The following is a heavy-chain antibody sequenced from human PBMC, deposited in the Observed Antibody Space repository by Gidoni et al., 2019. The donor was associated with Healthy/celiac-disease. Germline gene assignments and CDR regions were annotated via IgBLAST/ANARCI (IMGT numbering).Heavy chain of an antibody. V-gene: IGHV3-23*01. CDR3: AKDLAQTVTKDYYYYGMDV. CDR1: GFTFISYA. D-gene: IGHD4-17*01. CDR2: IGGSGGST. Sequence: EVQLLESGGGLVQPGGYLRLSCAASGFTFISYAMSWVRQAPGKGLVWVSAIGGSGGSTYYAASVKGRFTITRDNSKNTLYLQMNSLRAEDTAVYYCAKDLAQTVTKDYYYYGMDVWGQGTTVTVSS. J-gene: IGHJ6*02.